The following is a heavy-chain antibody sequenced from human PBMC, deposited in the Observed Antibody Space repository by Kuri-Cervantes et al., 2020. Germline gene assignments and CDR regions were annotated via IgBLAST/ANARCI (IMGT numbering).Heavy chain of an antibody. Sequence: ASVKVSCKASGYTFTNYYMHWVRQAPGQGLEWMGIINPSGGSTSYAQKFQGRVTMTRNTSISTAYMELSSLRSEDTAVYYCARGPPAAAGTLNYWGQGTLVTVSS. J-gene: IGHJ4*02. D-gene: IGHD6-13*01. CDR2: INPSGGST. CDR1: GYTFTNYY. V-gene: IGHV1-46*01. CDR3: ARGPPAAAGTLNY.